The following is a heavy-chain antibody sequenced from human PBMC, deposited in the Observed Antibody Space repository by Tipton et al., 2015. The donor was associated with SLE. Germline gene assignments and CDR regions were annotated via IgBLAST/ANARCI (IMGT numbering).Heavy chain of an antibody. CDR1: GGSFSGYY. J-gene: IGHJ4*02. CDR3: ARVSGSSPQVDY. D-gene: IGHD6-6*01. V-gene: IGHV4-34*01. Sequence: TLSLTCAVYGGSFSGYYWSWIRQPPGKGLEWIGEINHSGSTNYNPPLKSRVTISVDTSKNQFSLKLSSVTAADTAVYYCARVSGSSPQVDYWGQGTLVTVSS. CDR2: INHSGST.